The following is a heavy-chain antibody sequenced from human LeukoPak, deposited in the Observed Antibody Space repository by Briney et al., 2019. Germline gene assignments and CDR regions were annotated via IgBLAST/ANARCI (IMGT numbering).Heavy chain of an antibody. D-gene: IGHD4-23*01. CDR2: IRSKAYGGTT. Sequence: GGSLRLSCTASGFTYGDYAMSWFHQAPGKELEWVGFIRSKAYGGTTEYAAPVKGRFTISRDDSKSIAYLQMNSLKTEDTAVYYCTRDRHGGTFDYWGQGTLVTVSS. V-gene: IGHV3-49*03. CDR1: GFTYGDYA. J-gene: IGHJ4*02. CDR3: TRDRHGGTFDY.